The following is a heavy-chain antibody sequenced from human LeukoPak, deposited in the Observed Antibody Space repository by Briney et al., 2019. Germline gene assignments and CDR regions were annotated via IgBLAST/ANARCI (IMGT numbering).Heavy chain of an antibody. CDR2: IYSGGST. Sequence: GGSLRLSCAAPGFTVSSNFMSWVRQAPGKGLEWVSVIYSGGSTYYADSVKGRFTISRDNSKNTLYLQMNSLRVEDTAVYYCALGLVTDYWGQGTLVTVSS. V-gene: IGHV3-66*01. D-gene: IGHD3-9*01. J-gene: IGHJ4*02. CDR1: GFTVSSNF. CDR3: ALGLVTDY.